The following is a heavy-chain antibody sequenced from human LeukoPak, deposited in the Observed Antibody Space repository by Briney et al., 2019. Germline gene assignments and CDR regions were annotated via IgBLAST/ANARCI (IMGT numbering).Heavy chain of an antibody. J-gene: IGHJ5*02. CDR1: GGSISSGGYY. CDR3: ARDRWELLRGGNWFDP. Sequence: SETLSLTCTVSGGSISSGGYYWSWIRQPPGKGLEWIGYIYHSGSTYYNPSLKSRVTISVDRSKNQFSLKLSSVTAADTAVYYCARDRWELLRGGNWFDPWGQGTLVTVSS. CDR2: IYHSGST. V-gene: IGHV4-30-2*01. D-gene: IGHD1-26*01.